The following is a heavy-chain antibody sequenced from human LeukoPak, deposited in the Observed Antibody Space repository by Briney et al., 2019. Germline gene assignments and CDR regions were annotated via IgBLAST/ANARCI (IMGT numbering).Heavy chain of an antibody. CDR2: INPGDFET. D-gene: IGHD1-1*01. CDR3: AKLKSTGTTIDAFDI. CDR1: RYSFTKYW. V-gene: IGHV5-51*01. Sequence: GESLKISCKGSRYSFTKYWIAWVRQMPGKGLECMGIINPGDFETRYSPSFQGRVTISADKFINTAYLQWSSLKASDTAMYYCAKLKSTGTTIDAFDIWGQGTMVTISS. J-gene: IGHJ3*02.